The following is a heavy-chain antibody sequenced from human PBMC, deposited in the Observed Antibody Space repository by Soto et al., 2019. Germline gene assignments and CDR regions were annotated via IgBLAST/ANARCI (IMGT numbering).Heavy chain of an antibody. J-gene: IGHJ6*04. Sequence: SETLSLTCTVSGGSISSGDYYWSWIRQPPGKDLEWNGYIYYSGSTYYNPSLKSRVTISVDTSKNQFSLKLSSVTAAYTAVYYCASVTGYCISTSCRYYYYSMDVWGKGTTVTVSS. CDR3: ASVTGYCISTSCRYYYYSMDV. D-gene: IGHD2-2*03. V-gene: IGHV4-30-4*01. CDR2: IYYSGST. CDR1: GGSISSGDYY.